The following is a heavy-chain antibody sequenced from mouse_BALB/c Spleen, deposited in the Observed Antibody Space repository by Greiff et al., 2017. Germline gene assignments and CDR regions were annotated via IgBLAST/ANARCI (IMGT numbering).Heavy chain of an antibody. CDR3: IHHYDYDWAGFAY. CDR2: IYPGNSDT. J-gene: IGHJ3*01. D-gene: IGHD2-4*01. V-gene: IGHV1-5*01. CDR1: GYTFTSYW. Sequence: EVKLQQSGTVLARPGASVKMSCKASGYTFTSYWMHWVKQRPGQGLEWIGAIYPGNSDTSYNQKFKGKAKLTAVTSTSTAYMELSSLTNEDSAVYYCIHHYDYDWAGFAYWGQGTLVTVSA.